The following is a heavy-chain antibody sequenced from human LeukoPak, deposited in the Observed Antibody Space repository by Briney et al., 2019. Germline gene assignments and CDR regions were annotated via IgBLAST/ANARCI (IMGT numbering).Heavy chain of an antibody. V-gene: IGHV4-61*01. CDR3: ARHSGTSPHYFDY. CDR1: GGSVSSGSYY. J-gene: IGHJ4*02. D-gene: IGHD1-26*01. CDR2: IYYSGSL. Sequence: SETLSLTCTVSGGSVSSGSYYWSWIRHPPGKGLEWIGYIYYSGSLNYHPSLKSRVTMSVDTSKNQFSLKLSSVTAADTAIYYCARHSGTSPHYFDYWGQGTLVTVSS.